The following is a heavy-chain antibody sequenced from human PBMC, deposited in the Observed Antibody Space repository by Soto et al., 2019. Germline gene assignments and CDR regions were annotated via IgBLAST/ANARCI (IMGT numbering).Heavy chain of an antibody. CDR1: SISTYY. V-gene: IGHV4-59*08. CDR2: IYYSGST. Sequence: SETLSLTCTVDSISTYYWNWIRQPPGNGLEWIGYIYYSGSTNYNPSLKSRVTISVDTSKNQFSLKLSSVTAADTAVYYCASQTGYYRYWGQGTLVTVSS. D-gene: IGHD3-9*01. J-gene: IGHJ4*02. CDR3: ASQTGYYRY.